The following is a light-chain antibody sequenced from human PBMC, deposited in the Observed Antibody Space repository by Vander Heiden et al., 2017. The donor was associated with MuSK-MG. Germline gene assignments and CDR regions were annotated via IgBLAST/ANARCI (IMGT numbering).Light chain of an antibody. Sequence: SYELTQPPSVSVSPGQTARITCSGDALAKHYAYWYQQKPGQAPVVVIYNDSERPSGIPERISGSNSGTTVTLTISGVQAEDEADYYCQAADSSGTYVVFGGGTKLTVL. CDR3: QAADSSGTYVV. V-gene: IGLV3-25*03. CDR1: ALAKHY. CDR2: NDS. J-gene: IGLJ2*01.